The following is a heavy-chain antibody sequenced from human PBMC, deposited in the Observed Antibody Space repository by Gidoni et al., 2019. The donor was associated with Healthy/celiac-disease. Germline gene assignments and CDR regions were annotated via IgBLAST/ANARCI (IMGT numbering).Heavy chain of an antibody. V-gene: IGHV3-23*01. Sequence: EWVSAISGSGGSTYYADSVKGRFTISRDNSKNTLYLQMNSLRAEDTAVYYCAKDLSLHLSDWPSTHYYYYGMDVWGQGTTVTVSS. CDR3: AKDLSLHLSDWPSTHYYYYGMDV. D-gene: IGHD3-9*01. CDR2: ISGSGGST. J-gene: IGHJ6*02.